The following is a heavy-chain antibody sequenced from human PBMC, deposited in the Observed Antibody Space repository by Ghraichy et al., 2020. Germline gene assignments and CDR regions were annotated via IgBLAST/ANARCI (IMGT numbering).Heavy chain of an antibody. Sequence: ETLSLTCNVSGGSIRSDYWSWIRQSPGKGLEWIGYIFYSGSGITNYNPSLKSRVTVLMDTSKNQVSLMLTSVTTADTALYYCARSKYTDGWFYFDHWGRGTLVTVSS. CDR2: IFYSGSGIT. CDR3: ARSKYTDGWFYFDH. V-gene: IGHV4-59*01. CDR1: GGSIRSDY. J-gene: IGHJ4*02. D-gene: IGHD6-19*01.